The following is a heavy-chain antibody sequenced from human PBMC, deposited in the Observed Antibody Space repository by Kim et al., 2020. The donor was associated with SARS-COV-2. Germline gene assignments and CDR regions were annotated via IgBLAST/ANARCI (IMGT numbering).Heavy chain of an antibody. J-gene: IGHJ6*02. D-gene: IGHD3-3*01. V-gene: IGHV3-30*18. CDR1: GFTFSSYG. CDR3: AKDGRYYDFWSGYPTVYYYYYGMDV. CDR2: ISYDGSNK. Sequence: GGSLRLSCAASGFTFSSYGMHWVRQAPGKGLEWVAVISYDGSNKYYADSVKGRFTISRDNSKNTLYLQMNSLRAEDTAVYYCAKDGRYYDFWSGYPTVYYYYYGMDVWGQGTTVTVSS.